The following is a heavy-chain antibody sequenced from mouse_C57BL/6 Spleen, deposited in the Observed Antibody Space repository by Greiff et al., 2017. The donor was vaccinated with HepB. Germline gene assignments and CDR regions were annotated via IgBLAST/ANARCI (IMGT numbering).Heavy chain of an antibody. J-gene: IGHJ2*01. CDR2: IDPSDSYT. V-gene: IGHV1-69*01. CDR3: ARSPSPHYYGSYFDY. CDR1: GYTFTSYW. Sequence: QVQLKQPGAELVMPGASVKLSCKASGYTFTSYWMHWVKQRPGQGLEWIGEIDPSDSYTNYNQKFKGKSTLTVDKSSSTAYMQLSSLTSEDSAVYYCARSPSPHYYGSYFDYWGQGTTLTVSS. D-gene: IGHD1-1*01.